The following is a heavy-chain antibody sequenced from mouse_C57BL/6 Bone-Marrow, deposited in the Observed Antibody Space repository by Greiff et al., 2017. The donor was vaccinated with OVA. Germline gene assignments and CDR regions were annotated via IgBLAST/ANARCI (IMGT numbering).Heavy chain of an antibody. CDR3: ANHITTVGALFDN. CDR2: IDPSDSYT. CDR1: GYTFTSYW. D-gene: IGHD1-1*01. Sequence: QVQLQQPGAELVKPGASVKLSCKASGYTFTSYWMQWVKQRPGQGLEWIGEIDPSDSYTNYNQKFKGKATLTVDTSSSTAYMQLSSLTSEDSAVYYCANHITTVGALFDNWGQGTTLTVSS. J-gene: IGHJ2*01. V-gene: IGHV1-50*01.